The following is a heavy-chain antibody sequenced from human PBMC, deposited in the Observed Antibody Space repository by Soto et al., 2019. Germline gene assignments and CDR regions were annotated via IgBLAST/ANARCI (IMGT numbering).Heavy chain of an antibody. Sequence: QVQLVQSGAEVKKPGSSVKVSCKASGGTFNTYNINWVRQAPGQGVEWMGGILPIFGTTNYAQRFQGRVTITADDSTSTAYMELSSLRSEDTAVYYCARDETGDSYYYYYGMDVWGQGTTVTVTS. V-gene: IGHV1-69*01. D-gene: IGHD7-27*01. J-gene: IGHJ6*02. CDR1: GGTFNTYN. CDR2: ILPIFGTT. CDR3: ARDETGDSYYYYYGMDV.